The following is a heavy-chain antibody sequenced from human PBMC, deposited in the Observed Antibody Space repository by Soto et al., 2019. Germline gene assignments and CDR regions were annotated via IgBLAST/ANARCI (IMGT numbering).Heavy chain of an antibody. J-gene: IGHJ4*02. CDR1: GGTFSSYA. Sequence: QVQLVQSGAEVQKPGSSVKVSCKASGGTFSSYAISWVRQAPGQGLEWMGGIIPIFGTANYAQKFQGRVTITADESTSTAYMELSSLRSEDTAVYYCARGTKYDFWSGHHLEYWGQGTLVTVSS. CDR2: IIPIFGTA. CDR3: ARGTKYDFWSGHHLEY. V-gene: IGHV1-69*01. D-gene: IGHD3-3*01.